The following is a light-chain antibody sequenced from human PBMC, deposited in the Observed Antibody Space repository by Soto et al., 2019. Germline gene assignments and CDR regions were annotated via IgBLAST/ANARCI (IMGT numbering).Light chain of an antibody. CDR1: QRGFSSY. V-gene: IGKV3-20*01. J-gene: IGKJ4*01. CDR3: QQYGSSPFT. CDR2: GAS. Sequence: EIVLTQSPGALSLSPGEGATLSCRVSQRGFSSYLAWYQQKPGQPPRLLIYGASSRATGSPDRFRGRGSGTDFTHAISILEPEDCEVYYCQQYGSSPFTFGGGTKVAIK.